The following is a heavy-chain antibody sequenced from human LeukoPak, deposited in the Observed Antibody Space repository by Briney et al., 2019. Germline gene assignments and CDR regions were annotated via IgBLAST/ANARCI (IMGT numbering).Heavy chain of an antibody. CDR3: AKFWYDGNNWFDP. J-gene: IGHJ5*02. D-gene: IGHD3-16*01. CDR2: ISGSGGST. Sequence: PGGSLRLSCAASGFTFSNYAMSWVRQAPGEGLEWVSAISGSGGSTFYADSVKGRFTISRDNSKNTLYLQMNSLRAEDTAIYYCAKFWYDGNNWFDPWGQGTLVTVSS. V-gene: IGHV3-23*01. CDR1: GFTFSNYA.